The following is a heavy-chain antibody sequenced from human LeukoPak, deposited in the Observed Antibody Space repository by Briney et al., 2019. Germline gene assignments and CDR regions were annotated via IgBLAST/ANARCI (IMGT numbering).Heavy chain of an antibody. J-gene: IGHJ6*02. D-gene: IGHD2-15*01. Sequence: SETLSLTCTVSGGSISSGDYYWSWIRQPPGKGLEWIGYIYYSGSTYYNPSLKSRVTISVDTSKNQFSLKLSSVTAADTAVYYCAAPRDSGGNYGMDVWGQGTTVTVSS. CDR1: GGSISSGDYY. CDR2: IYYSGST. V-gene: IGHV4-30-4*01. CDR3: AAPRDSGGNYGMDV.